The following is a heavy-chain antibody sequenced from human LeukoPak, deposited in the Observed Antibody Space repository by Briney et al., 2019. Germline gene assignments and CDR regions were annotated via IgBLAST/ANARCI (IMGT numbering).Heavy chain of an antibody. D-gene: IGHD5-24*01. V-gene: IGHV3-11*01. CDR1: GFTFSDYY. CDR2: ISSGSTI. CDR3: ASPSVEMATIGEVPDAFDI. J-gene: IGHJ3*02. Sequence: GGSLRLSCAASGFTFSDYYMSWIRQAPGKGLEWVSYISSGSTIYYADSVKGRFTISRDNAKNSLYLQMNSLRAEDTAVYYCASPSVEMATIGEVPDAFDIWGQGTMVTVSS.